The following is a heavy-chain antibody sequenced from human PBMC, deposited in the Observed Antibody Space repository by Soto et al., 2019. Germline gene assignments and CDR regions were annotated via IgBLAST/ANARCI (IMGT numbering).Heavy chain of an antibody. V-gene: IGHV4-31*03. J-gene: IGHJ5*02. CDR1: GGSISSGGYY. CDR3: ARNYYYDSSGYYYDWFDP. D-gene: IGHD3-22*01. CDR2: IYYSGST. Sequence: PSETLSLTCTVSGGSISSGGYYWSWIRQHPGKGLEWIGYIYYSGSTYYNPSLKSRVTISVDTSKNQFSLKLSSVTAADTAVYYCARNYYYDSSGYYYDWFDPWGQGTLVTVSS.